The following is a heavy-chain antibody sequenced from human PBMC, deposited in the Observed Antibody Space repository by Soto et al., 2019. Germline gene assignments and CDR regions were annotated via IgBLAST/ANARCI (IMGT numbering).Heavy chain of an antibody. CDR2: ISYDGSNK. V-gene: IGHV3-30*18. CDR3: AKSRSDDYYYYGMDV. CDR1: GFTFSSYD. Sequence: QVQLVESGGGEVQPGRSLRLSCAASGFTFSSYDMQWVRQAPGKGLEWVAVISYDGSNKYYADSVKGRFTISRDNSKNTLYLQMNSLRAEDTAVYYCAKSRSDDYYYYGMDVWGQGTTVTVSS. J-gene: IGHJ6*02. D-gene: IGHD6-6*01.